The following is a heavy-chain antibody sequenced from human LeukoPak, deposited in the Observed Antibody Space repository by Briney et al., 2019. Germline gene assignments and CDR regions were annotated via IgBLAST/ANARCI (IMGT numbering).Heavy chain of an antibody. CDR3: ARDGRRSGSYYNEGY. CDR1: GFTFSSYG. CDR2: IRYDGSNK. Sequence: GGSLRLSCAASGFTFSSYGMHWVRQAPGKGLEWVAFIRYDGSNKYYADSVKGRFTISRDNSKNTLYLQMNSLRAEDTAVYYCARDGRRSGSYYNEGYWGQGTLVTVSS. V-gene: IGHV3-30*02. D-gene: IGHD3-10*01. J-gene: IGHJ4*02.